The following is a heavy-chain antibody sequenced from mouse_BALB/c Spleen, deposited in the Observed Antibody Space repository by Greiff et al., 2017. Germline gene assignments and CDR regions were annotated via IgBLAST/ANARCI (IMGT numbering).Heavy chain of an antibody. Sequence: EVKLMESGGGLVKPGGSLKLSCAASGFTFSSYTMSWVRQTPEKRLEWVATISSGGSYTYYPDSVKGRFTISRDNAKNTLYLQMSSLKSEDTAMYYCTRVVYYRYDGGGYFDVWGAGTTVTVSS. CDR1: GFTFSSYT. CDR2: ISSGGSYT. CDR3: TRVVYYRYDGGGYFDV. D-gene: IGHD2-14*01. V-gene: IGHV5-6-4*01. J-gene: IGHJ1*01.